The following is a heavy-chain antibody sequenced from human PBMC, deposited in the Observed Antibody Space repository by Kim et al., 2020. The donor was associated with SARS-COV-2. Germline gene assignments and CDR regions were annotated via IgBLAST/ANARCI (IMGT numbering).Heavy chain of an antibody. V-gene: IGHV4-34*01. J-gene: IGHJ5*02. CDR3: ARGETMVRGKWFDP. D-gene: IGHD3-10*01. Sequence: NPSLKSRVTISVDTSKNQFSLKLSSVTAADTAVYYCARGETMVRGKWFDPWGQGTLVTVSS.